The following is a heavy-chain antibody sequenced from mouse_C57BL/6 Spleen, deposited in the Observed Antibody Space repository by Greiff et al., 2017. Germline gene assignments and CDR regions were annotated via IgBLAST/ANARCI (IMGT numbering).Heavy chain of an antibody. V-gene: IGHV1-64*01. CDR2: IHPNSGST. J-gene: IGHJ1*01. CDR3: ASNICYGSSPSYFDV. CDR1: GYTFTSYW. Sequence: QVQLQQPGAELVKPGASVKLSCKVSGYTFTSYWLHWVKQRPGQGRVWIGMIHPNSGSTNYNEKFKSKATLTVDKSSSTAYMQLSSLTSEDSAVYYCASNICYGSSPSYFDVWGPGTTVTVSS. D-gene: IGHD1-1*01.